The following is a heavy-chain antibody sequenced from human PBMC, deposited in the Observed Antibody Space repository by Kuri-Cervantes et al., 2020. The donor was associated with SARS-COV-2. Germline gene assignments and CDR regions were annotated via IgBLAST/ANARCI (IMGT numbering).Heavy chain of an antibody. CDR3: ATDQLRNPGY. CDR1: GYTFTSYD. CDR2: MNPNSGNT. J-gene: IGHJ4*02. D-gene: IGHD1-14*01. Sequence: VKVSCKASGYTFTSYDINWVRQATGQGLEWMGWMNPNSGNTGYAQKFQGRVTMTEDTSTDTAYMELSSLRSEDTAVYYCATDQLRNPGYWGQGTLVTVSS. V-gene: IGHV1-8*02.